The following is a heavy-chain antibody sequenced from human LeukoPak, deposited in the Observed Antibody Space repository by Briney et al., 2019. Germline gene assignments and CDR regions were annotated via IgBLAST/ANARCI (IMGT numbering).Heavy chain of an antibody. CDR3: ARAPLVLQYRWWFDP. V-gene: IGHV3-66*01. CDR2: IYSGGRT. CDR1: EFSVSNNY. D-gene: IGHD5-24*01. J-gene: IGHJ5*02. Sequence: GGSLRLSCTASEFSVSNNYMSWVRQAPGKGLEWVSVIYSGGRTNYADSVRGRFSISRDNAKNSLYLQMNSLRAEDTAVYHCARAPLVLQYRWWFDPWGQGTLVIVSS.